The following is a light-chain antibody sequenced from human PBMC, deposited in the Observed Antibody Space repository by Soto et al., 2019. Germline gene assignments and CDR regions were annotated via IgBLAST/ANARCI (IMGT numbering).Light chain of an antibody. Sequence: EIVLTQSPGTLSLAPGERATLSCRSSQSVSSSYLAWYQQKPGQAPRLLIYGASSRATGIPDRFSGSGSATDFTRTISRLEPEDFALYYCQQYGSSAITFGQGTRLEIK. CDR3: QQYGSSAIT. J-gene: IGKJ5*01. CDR1: QSVSSSY. CDR2: GAS. V-gene: IGKV3-20*01.